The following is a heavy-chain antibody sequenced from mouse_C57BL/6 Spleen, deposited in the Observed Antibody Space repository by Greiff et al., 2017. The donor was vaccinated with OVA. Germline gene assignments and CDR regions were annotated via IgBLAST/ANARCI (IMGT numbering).Heavy chain of an antibody. CDR3: ARSDYGSSPWYFDV. CDR1: GYTFTSYW. CDR2: IDPSDSYT. J-gene: IGHJ1*03. D-gene: IGHD1-1*01. Sequence: QVQLQQPGAELVRPGTSVKLSCKASGYTFTSYWMHWVKQRPGQGLEWIGVIDPSDSYTNYNQKFKGKATLTVDTASSTAYMQISSLTSEDSAVYYCARSDYGSSPWYFDVWGTGTTVTVSS. V-gene: IGHV1-59*01.